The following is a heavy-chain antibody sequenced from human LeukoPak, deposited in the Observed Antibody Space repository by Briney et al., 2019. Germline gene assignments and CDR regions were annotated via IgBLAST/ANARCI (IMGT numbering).Heavy chain of an antibody. CDR3: AREVRDYYDSSGYYYYFDY. Sequence: ASVKVSCKASGYTFTSYAMHWVRQAPGQRLEWMGWINAGNGNTKYSQEFQGRVTITRDTSASTAYMELSSLRSEDMAVYYCAREVRDYYDSSGYYYYFDYWGQGNLVTVSS. D-gene: IGHD3-22*01. CDR1: GYTFTSYA. CDR2: INAGNGNT. V-gene: IGHV1-3*03. J-gene: IGHJ4*02.